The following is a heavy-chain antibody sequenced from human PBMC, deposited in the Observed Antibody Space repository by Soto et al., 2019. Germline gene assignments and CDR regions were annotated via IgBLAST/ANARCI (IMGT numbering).Heavy chain of an antibody. Sequence: GGSLRLSCAASGFTFSNYDMHWVRQAPGKGLVWVSRINSDGSSTSYADSVKGRFTISRDNAKNTLYLQMNSLRAEDTAVYYCARVGGGYCSGGSCYPFKSCYGMDVWGQGTTVTVSS. CDR1: GFTFSNYD. D-gene: IGHD2-15*01. CDR2: INSDGSST. CDR3: ARVGGGYCSGGSCYPFKSCYGMDV. V-gene: IGHV3-74*01. J-gene: IGHJ6*02.